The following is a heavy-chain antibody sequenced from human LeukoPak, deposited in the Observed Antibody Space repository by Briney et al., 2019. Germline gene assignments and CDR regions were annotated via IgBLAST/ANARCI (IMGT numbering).Heavy chain of an antibody. V-gene: IGHV1-69*04. Sequence: ASVRVSCKASGGTFSNYAISWVRQAPGQGLEWMGRIIPILGVANYAQKFQGRVSITADKSTGTAYMELSSLRSEDTAVYFCARAPGNDAFDIWGQGTMVTVSS. CDR2: IIPILGVA. CDR3: ARAPGNDAFDI. D-gene: IGHD7-27*01. J-gene: IGHJ3*02. CDR1: GGTFSNYA.